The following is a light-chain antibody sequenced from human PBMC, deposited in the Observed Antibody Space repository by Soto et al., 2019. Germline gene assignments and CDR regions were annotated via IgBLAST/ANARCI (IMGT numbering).Light chain of an antibody. CDR3: SSYTGSRTLV. V-gene: IGLV2-14*01. CDR1: SSDIGGYKY. Sequence: QPASVSGSPGQSITISCTGTSSDIGGYKYVSWYQQHPGQAPKLMIYEVSNRPSGVSDRFSGSKSGNTASLTISGLQPEDEADYHCSSYTGSRTLVFGGGTKLTVL. CDR2: EVS. J-gene: IGLJ2*01.